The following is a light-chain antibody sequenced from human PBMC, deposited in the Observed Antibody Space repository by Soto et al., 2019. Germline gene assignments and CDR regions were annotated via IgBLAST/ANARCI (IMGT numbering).Light chain of an antibody. Sequence: QSALTQPASVSGSPGQSITISCTGTSSDVGYYNYVSWYQQHPGKAPRLMIYDVSYRPSGVSNRFSGFKSGNTASLTIYGLQAEDEADYYCSSYTTSSTVVFGGGTKLTVL. CDR1: SSDVGYYNY. V-gene: IGLV2-14*03. J-gene: IGLJ2*01. CDR2: DVS. CDR3: SSYTTSSTVV.